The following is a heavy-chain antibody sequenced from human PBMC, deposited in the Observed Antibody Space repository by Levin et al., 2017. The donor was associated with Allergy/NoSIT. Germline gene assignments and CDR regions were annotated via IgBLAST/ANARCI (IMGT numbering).Heavy chain of an antibody. D-gene: IGHD1-7*01. CDR1: GFTFSSYA. Sequence: GESLKISCAASGFTFSSYAMSWVRQAPGKGLEWVSTISGSGGSTYYADSVKGRFTISRDNSKNTLYLQMNSLRAEDTAVYYCAKAGHWNYYLDYWGQGTLVTVSS. J-gene: IGHJ4*02. CDR2: ISGSGGST. V-gene: IGHV3-23*01. CDR3: AKAGHWNYYLDY.